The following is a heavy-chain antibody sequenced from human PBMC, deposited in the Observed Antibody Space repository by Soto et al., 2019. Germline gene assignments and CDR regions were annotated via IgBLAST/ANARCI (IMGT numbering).Heavy chain of an antibody. Sequence: GESLKISCKGPGHLFNNHSIGSVRQTPGKGLEWMGLIFTRDSETKTSPSFQGHVSFSVDNSINTVYLQWTSLKTTDTGIYFCARGYFDSGHGYDLWGLGTLVTVS. CDR3: ARGYFDSGHGYDL. CDR2: IFTRDSET. CDR1: GHLFNNHS. D-gene: IGHD3-10*01. V-gene: IGHV5-51*03. J-gene: IGHJ5*02.